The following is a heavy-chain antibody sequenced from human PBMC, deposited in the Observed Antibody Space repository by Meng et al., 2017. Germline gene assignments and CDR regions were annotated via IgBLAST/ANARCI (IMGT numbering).Heavy chain of an antibody. CDR3: ATISPRDSSGLSFDY. D-gene: IGHD3-22*01. CDR1: GYTLTELS. V-gene: IGHV7-4-1*02. CDR2: INTNTGNP. Sequence: HVQLVQSGSELKKPGASVKVSCKVSGYTLTELSMPWVRHAPGKGLEWMGWINTNTGNPTYAQGFTGRFVFSLDTSVSTAYLQISSLKAEDTAVYYCATISPRDSSGLSFDYWGQGTLVTVSS. J-gene: IGHJ4*02.